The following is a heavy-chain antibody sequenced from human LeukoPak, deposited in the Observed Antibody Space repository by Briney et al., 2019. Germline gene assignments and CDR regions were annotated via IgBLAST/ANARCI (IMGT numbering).Heavy chain of an antibody. CDR3: ARKAQYNGHYPLDY. V-gene: IGHV3-53*01. J-gene: IGHJ4*02. CDR1: GFGVSVYY. CDR2: IFSDGST. Sequence: GRSLRLSCAVSGFGVSVYYMTWVRQAPGKGLEWVSVIFSDGSTYYADSVKGRFTISRDSSKNTLFLQMNSLRAEDTALYFCARKAQYNGHYPLDYWGQGTLVTVSS. D-gene: IGHD1-7*01.